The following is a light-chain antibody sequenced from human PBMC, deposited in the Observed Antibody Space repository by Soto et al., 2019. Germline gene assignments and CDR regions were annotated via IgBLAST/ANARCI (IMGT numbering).Light chain of an antibody. CDR2: EGS. CDR3: FSYAATS. J-gene: IGLJ2*01. Sequence: QSVLPQPASVSGSPGQSITISCTGTSSDVGSYNLVSWYQQHPGKAPKLMIYEGSKRPSGVSNRFSGYKSGNTASLTISGLQAEDEADYYCFSYAATSFGGGTKLTVL. CDR1: SSDVGSYNL. V-gene: IGLV2-23*01.